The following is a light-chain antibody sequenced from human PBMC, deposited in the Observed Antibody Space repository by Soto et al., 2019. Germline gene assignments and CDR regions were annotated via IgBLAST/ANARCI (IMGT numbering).Light chain of an antibody. Sequence: EIVLTQSPATLSLSPGERATLSCRASQSVSSYLAWYQQKPGQAPRLLIYDASNRGTGIPARFSGSGSGTDFTLTISSLEPEDFAVYYCQQRSNWPPYTFGQGTKLEI. J-gene: IGKJ2*01. V-gene: IGKV3-11*01. CDR1: QSVSSY. CDR2: DAS. CDR3: QQRSNWPPYT.